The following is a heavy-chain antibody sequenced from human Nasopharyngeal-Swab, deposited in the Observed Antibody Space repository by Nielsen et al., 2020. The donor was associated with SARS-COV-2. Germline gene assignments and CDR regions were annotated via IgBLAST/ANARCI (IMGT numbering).Heavy chain of an antibody. CDR1: GFMFSSFY. V-gene: IGHV3-74*01. CDR3: ARDVGGATDF. CDR2: INFDGNDA. J-gene: IGHJ4*02. Sequence: GESLKIFCTASGFMFSSFYMEWVRQAPGKGLVWVSRINFDGNDAQYADSVKGRFTISRDNARNTLYLQLNSLRGEDTALYFCARDVGGATDFRGQGTLVTVSS. D-gene: IGHD3-10*01.